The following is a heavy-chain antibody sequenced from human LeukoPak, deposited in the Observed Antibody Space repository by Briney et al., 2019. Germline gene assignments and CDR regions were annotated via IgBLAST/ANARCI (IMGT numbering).Heavy chain of an antibody. CDR1: GFTFSAYS. J-gene: IGHJ4*02. CDR3: ERRAVPGSNYFDY. V-gene: IGHV3-48*02. Sequence: GGSLRLSCAASGFTFSAYSMSWVRQTPGKGLEWLSYISTSSATIYYADSVKGRFTISRDNAKNSLYLQMNSLRDEDSAVYYCERRAVPGSNYFDYWGQGTLVTVSS. CDR2: ISTSSATI. D-gene: IGHD6-19*01.